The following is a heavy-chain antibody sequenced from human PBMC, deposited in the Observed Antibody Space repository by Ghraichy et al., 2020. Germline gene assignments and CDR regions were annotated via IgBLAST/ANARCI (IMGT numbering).Heavy chain of an antibody. CDR3: GRGGYIYGSNPVDY. Sequence: GSLRLSCAASGFIFNTYYMTWVRQAPGKGLEWVANIKQDGGERFYVDSVKGRFTISRDNAKDSTYLQMNSLRAEDTAVYFCGRGGYIYGSNPVDYWGQGTQVTVSS. V-gene: IGHV3-7*04. CDR1: GFIFNTYY. J-gene: IGHJ4*02. CDR2: IKQDGGER. D-gene: IGHD5-18*01.